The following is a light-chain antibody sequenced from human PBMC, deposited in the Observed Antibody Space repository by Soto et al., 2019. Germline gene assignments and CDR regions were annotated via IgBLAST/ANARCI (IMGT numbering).Light chain of an antibody. CDR1: QSVSSSY. CDR2: GAS. CDR3: QQYGSSP. Sequence: EIVLTQSPGTLSLSPGERATLSCRASQSVSSSYLAWYQQKPGQAPRLLSYGASSRATGIPDRFSGSGSGTDFTLSISRVEPEDFAVYYCQQYGSSPLGGGNKVEIK. V-gene: IGKV3-20*01. J-gene: IGKJ4*01.